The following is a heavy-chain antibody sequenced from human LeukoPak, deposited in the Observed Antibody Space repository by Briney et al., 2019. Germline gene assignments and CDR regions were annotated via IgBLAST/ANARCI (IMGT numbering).Heavy chain of an antibody. D-gene: IGHD6-19*01. J-gene: IGHJ4*02. CDR1: GFIFSSYG. Sequence: GRSLRLSCAASGFIFSSYGMHWVRQAPGKGLEWVAVISYDGSNKHYADSVKGRFTISRDNSKNTLFLQMNSLRAEDTAVYFCAKFSGYSSGLIDYWGQGTLVTVSS. CDR3: AKFSGYSSGLIDY. CDR2: ISYDGSNK. V-gene: IGHV3-30*18.